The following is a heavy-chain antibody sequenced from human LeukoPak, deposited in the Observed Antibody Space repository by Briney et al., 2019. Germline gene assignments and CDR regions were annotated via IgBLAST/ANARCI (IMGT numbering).Heavy chain of an antibody. CDR2: INPNSGGT. D-gene: IGHD5-18*01. J-gene: IGHJ3*02. Sequence: ASVKVSCKASGYTFTGYYMHWVRQAPGQGLEWMGWINPNSGGTNYAQKFQGRVTMTRDTSISTAYMELSRLRSDDTAVYYCASRRYSYGYSVGHDAFDIWGQGTMVTVSS. V-gene: IGHV1-2*02. CDR1: GYTFTGYY. CDR3: ASRRYSYGYSVGHDAFDI.